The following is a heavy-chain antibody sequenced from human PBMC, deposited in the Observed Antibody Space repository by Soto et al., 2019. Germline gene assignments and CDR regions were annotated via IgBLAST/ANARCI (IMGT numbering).Heavy chain of an antibody. D-gene: IGHD2-15*01. V-gene: IGHV4-31*03. CDR2: ISYSGST. J-gene: IGHJ5*02. Sequence: SETLSLTCTVSGGSISSGGSYWSWIRQHPGRGLEWIGYISYSGSTDYNPSLKSRVTISGDTSKNQFSLKLSSVTAADTAVYYCAREGGCSGGSCYSSDWFDPWGQGTLVTVSS. CDR1: GGSISSGGSY. CDR3: AREGGCSGGSCYSSDWFDP.